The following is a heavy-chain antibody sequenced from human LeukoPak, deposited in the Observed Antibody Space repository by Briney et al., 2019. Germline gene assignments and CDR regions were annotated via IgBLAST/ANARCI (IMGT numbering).Heavy chain of an antibody. Sequence: PGGSLRLSCAASGFTFSDYDMHWVRQATGKGLEWVSAIGTAGDTYYTGPVKGRFTISRENAKNSLYLQMNSLRAGDTAVYYCARVAKERVGGVYYFVYWGQGTLVTVSS. V-gene: IGHV3-13*01. J-gene: IGHJ4*02. CDR3: ARVAKERVGGVYYFVY. D-gene: IGHD1-1*01. CDR1: GFTFSDYD. CDR2: IGTAGDT.